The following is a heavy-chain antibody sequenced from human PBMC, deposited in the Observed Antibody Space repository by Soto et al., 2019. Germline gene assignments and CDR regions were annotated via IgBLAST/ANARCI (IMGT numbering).Heavy chain of an antibody. V-gene: IGHV3-9*01. CDR2: ISWNSGSI. Sequence: PVGSLRLSCAASGFTFDDYAMHWVRQAPGKGLEWVSGISWNSGSIGYADSVKGRFTISRDNAKNSLYLQMNSLRAEDTALYYCAKASATMMVVVLMDVWGQGTTVTVSS. J-gene: IGHJ6*02. CDR1: GFTFDDYA. CDR3: AKASATMMVVVLMDV. D-gene: IGHD3-22*01.